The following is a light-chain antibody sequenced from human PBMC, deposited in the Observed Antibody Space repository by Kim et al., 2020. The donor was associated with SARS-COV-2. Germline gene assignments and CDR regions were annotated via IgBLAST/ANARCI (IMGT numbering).Light chain of an antibody. CDR2: GKN. Sequence: VALGQTVRITCQGDSLRSYYATWYQQKPGQAPIVVIYGKNNRPSGIPDRFPGSSSGDTASLTITGTQAGDEADYYCNSRGSNDNVLFGGGTQLTVL. CDR3: NSRGSNDNVL. CDR1: SLRSYY. J-gene: IGLJ2*01. V-gene: IGLV3-19*01.